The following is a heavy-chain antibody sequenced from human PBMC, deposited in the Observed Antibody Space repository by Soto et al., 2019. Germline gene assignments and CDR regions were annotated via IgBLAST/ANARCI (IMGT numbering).Heavy chain of an antibody. D-gene: IGHD4-4*01. Sequence: QVQLVQSGAEVKKPGSSVKVSCKASGGTFSSYAISWVRQAPGQGLEWMGGIIPIFGTANYAQKFQSRVTITAEQSTSTAYMELSSQRSEDTAGKYCASHQAGNYMYYFDKWGQGTLVTVSS. CDR3: ASHQAGNYMYYFDK. CDR2: IIPIFGTA. J-gene: IGHJ4*02. V-gene: IGHV1-69*01. CDR1: GGTFSSYA.